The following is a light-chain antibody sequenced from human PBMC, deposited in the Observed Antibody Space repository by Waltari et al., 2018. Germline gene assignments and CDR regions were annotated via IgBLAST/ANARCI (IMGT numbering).Light chain of an antibody. CDR2: DVS. Sequence: QSALTQPASVSGSPGQSITISCTGTTSDLGGYNYVSWYQQHPGKAPKLMIYDVSSRPSGVSNRFSGSKSGNTASLTISGLQAEDVADYYCSSFTSSSTWVFGGGTKLTVL. J-gene: IGLJ3*02. V-gene: IGLV2-14*01. CDR3: SSFTSSSTWV. CDR1: TSDLGGYNY.